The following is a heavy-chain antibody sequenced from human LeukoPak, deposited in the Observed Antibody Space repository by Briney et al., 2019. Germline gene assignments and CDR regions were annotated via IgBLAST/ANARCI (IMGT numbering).Heavy chain of an antibody. V-gene: IGHV4-4*07. CDR1: GGSISRYY. CDR3: ARSPRDENLFDY. J-gene: IGHJ4*02. CDR2: IYTSGST. D-gene: IGHD5-24*01. Sequence: SETLSLTCSVSGGSISRYYWSCIRQPAGKGLEWIGRIYTSGSTNYNPSLKSRVTMSVDTSKNQFSLRLSSVTAADTAVYYCARSPRDENLFDYWGQGTLVTVSS.